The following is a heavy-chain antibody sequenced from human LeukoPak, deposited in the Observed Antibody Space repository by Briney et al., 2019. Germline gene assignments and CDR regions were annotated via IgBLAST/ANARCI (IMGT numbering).Heavy chain of an antibody. J-gene: IGHJ4*02. V-gene: IGHV3-30-3*01. CDR2: ISYDGSNK. D-gene: IGHD6-19*01. CDR1: GFTFNTYA. CDR3: AKVGIAVAPLDY. Sequence: GGSLRLSCAASGFTFNTYAIHWVRQAPGKGLEWVAVISYDGSNKYYADSVKGRFTISRDNSKNTLYLQMNSLRAEDTAVYYCAKVGIAVAPLDYWGQGTLVTVSS.